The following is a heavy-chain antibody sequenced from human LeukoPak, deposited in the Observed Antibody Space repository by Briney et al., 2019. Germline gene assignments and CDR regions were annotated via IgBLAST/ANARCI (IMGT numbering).Heavy chain of an antibody. V-gene: IGHV1-18*01. CDR2: ISAYNGNT. J-gene: IGHJ4*02. CDR1: GYTFTSYG. D-gene: IGHD4-17*01. CDR3: ARDEPVTSFDY. Sequence: ASVKVSCKASGYTFTSYGISWVRQAPGQGLEWMGWISAYNGNTNYAQKFQGRVTMTRDTSISTAYMELSRLRSDDTAVYYCARDEPVTSFDYWGQGTLVTVSS.